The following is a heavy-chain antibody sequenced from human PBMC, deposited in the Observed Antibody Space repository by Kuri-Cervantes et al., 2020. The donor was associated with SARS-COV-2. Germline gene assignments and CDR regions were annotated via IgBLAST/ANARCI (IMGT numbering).Heavy chain of an antibody. CDR3: ARVKSPNAALVPADY. Sequence: GGSLRLSCAASGFAVRNTYMAWVRQAPGKGLECVSVIYSGGNTYYADSVKGRFTISRDSSKNTLYLQMNSLRAEDTAVYYCARVKSPNAALVPADYWGQGTLVTVSS. CDR1: GFAVRNTY. D-gene: IGHD5-18*01. V-gene: IGHV3-53*01. CDR2: IYSGGNT. J-gene: IGHJ4*02.